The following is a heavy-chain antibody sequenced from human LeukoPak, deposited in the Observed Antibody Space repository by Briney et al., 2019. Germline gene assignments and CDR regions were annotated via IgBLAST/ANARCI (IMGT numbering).Heavy chain of an antibody. V-gene: IGHV3-21*01. Sequence: GGSLRLSCAASGFTFSSYAMHWVRQAPGKGLEWVSSISSSSSYIYYADSVKGRFTISRDNAKNSLYLQMNSLRAEDTAVYYCARVEDYYDSSGYLADYWGQGTLVTVSS. CDR1: GFTFSSYA. CDR2: ISSSSSYI. J-gene: IGHJ4*02. D-gene: IGHD3-22*01. CDR3: ARVEDYYDSSGYLADY.